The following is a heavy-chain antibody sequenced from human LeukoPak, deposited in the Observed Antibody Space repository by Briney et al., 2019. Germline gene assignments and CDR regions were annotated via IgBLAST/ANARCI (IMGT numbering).Heavy chain of an antibody. J-gene: IGHJ4*02. V-gene: IGHV3-23*05. CDR2: IGGDNKP. CDR1: GFTFSAYA. D-gene: IGHD3-10*01. CDR3: AKRPRGNYLDPFDY. Sequence: PGGSLRLSCEASGFTFSAYAMTWVRQAPGKGLEWVSSIGGDNKPHYSESVKGRFAISRDNSKNRLYLQMNSLRAEDTAVYYCAKRPRGNYLDPFDYWGQGTLVTVSS.